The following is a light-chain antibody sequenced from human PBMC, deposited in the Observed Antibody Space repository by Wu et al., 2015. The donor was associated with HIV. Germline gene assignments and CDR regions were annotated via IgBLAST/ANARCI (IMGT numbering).Light chain of an antibody. Sequence: EIVMTQSPATLSVSPGESGTLSCRASQSISTNLAWYQQKPGQAPRLLIYRASTRATGIPARFSGSGSGTDFTLTISRLEPEDFAVYYCQQYSGSPWTFGQGTKVE. CDR3: QQYSGSPWT. CDR2: RAS. CDR1: QSISTN. J-gene: IGKJ1*01. V-gene: IGKV3-15*01.